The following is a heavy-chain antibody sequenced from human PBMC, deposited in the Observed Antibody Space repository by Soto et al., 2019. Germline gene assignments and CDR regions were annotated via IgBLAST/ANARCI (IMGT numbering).Heavy chain of an antibody. D-gene: IGHD3-3*01. Sequence: SETLSLTCTVSGGSISSYYWSWIRQPPGKGLEWIGYIYYSGSTNYNPSLKSRVTISVDTSKNQFSLKLSSVTAADTAVYYCAREHYYDFWSGSMYYFDYWGQGTLVTVSS. V-gene: IGHV4-59*01. CDR2: IYYSGST. J-gene: IGHJ4*02. CDR1: GGSISSYY. CDR3: AREHYYDFWSGSMYYFDY.